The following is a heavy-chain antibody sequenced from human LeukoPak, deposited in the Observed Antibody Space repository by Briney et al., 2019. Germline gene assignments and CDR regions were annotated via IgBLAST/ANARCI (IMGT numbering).Heavy chain of an antibody. Sequence: GGSLRLSCAASGFTFSYYSMNWVRQAPGKGLEWVSSISSSSSYIYYADSVQGRFTISRDNAKNSLYLQMNSLRAEDTAVYYCARPLGAAAGYFDYWGQGTLVTVSS. J-gene: IGHJ4*02. CDR3: ARPLGAAAGYFDY. CDR1: GFTFSYYS. CDR2: ISSSSSYI. D-gene: IGHD6-13*01. V-gene: IGHV3-21*04.